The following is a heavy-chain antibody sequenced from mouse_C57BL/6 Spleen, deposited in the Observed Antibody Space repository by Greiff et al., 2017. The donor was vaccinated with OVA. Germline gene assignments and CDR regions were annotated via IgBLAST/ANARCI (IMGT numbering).Heavy chain of an antibody. D-gene: IGHD1-1*01. CDR2: IYPGGGYT. V-gene: IGHV1-63*01. Sequence: QVQLQQSGAELVRPGTSVKMSCKASGYTFTNYWIGWAKQRPGHGLEWIGDIYPGGGYTNYNEKFKGKATLTADKSSSTAYMQVSSLTSEDSAIYYCARRGTTVVAGDYYAMDYWGQGTSVTVSS. CDR3: ARRGTTVVAGDYYAMDY. CDR1: GYTFTNYW. J-gene: IGHJ4*01.